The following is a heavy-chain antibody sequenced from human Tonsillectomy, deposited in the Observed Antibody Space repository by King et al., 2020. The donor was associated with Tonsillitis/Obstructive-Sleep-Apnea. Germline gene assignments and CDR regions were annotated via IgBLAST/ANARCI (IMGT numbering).Heavy chain of an antibody. J-gene: IGHJ6*02. CDR3: ARDGVYGISGVDV. V-gene: IGHV4-59*02. CDR1: GGSVSSYY. D-gene: IGHD2-8*01. CDR2: IYYSGST. Sequence: VQLQESGPGQVKPSETLSLTCTVSGGSVSSYYWYWIRQPPGKGLECIGYIYYSGSTNYNPSLQSRVTISVDTSKNQFSLKLSSVTAADTAVYYCARDGVYGISGVDVWGQGTTVTVSS.